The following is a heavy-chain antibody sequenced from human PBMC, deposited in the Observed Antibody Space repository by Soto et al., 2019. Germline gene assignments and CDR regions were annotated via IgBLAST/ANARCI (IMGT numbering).Heavy chain of an antibody. V-gene: IGHV3-30-3*01. CDR2: ISYDGSNK. CDR3: ARDYYGSGSYYNGSPTLY. Sequence: SLRLSCAASGFTFSSYAMHWVRQAPGKGLEWVAVISYDGSNKYYADSVKGRFTISRDNSKNTLYLQMNSLRAEDTAVYYCARDYYGSGSYYNGSPTLYWGQGTLVTVSS. D-gene: IGHD3-10*01. CDR1: GFTFSSYA. J-gene: IGHJ4*02.